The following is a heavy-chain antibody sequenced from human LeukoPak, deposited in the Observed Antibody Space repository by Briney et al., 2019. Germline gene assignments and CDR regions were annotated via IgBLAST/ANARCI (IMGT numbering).Heavy chain of an antibody. CDR3: ARGSGSPLGVAFDI. J-gene: IGHJ3*02. CDR1: GFTFSSYD. CDR2: IGTAGDT. D-gene: IGHD1-26*01. V-gene: IGHV3-13*04. Sequence: PGGSLRLSCAAPGFTFSSYDMHWVRQATGKGLEWVSAIGTAGDTYYPGSVKGRFTISRENAKNSLYLQMNSLRAGDTAVYYCARGSGSPLGVAFDIWGQGTMVTVSS.